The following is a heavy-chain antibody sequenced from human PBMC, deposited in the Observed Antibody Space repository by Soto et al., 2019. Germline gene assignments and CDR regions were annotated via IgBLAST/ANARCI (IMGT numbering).Heavy chain of an antibody. J-gene: IGHJ4*02. CDR2: ISYSGST. CDR1: GGSISSVNFY. V-gene: IGHV4-31*03. D-gene: IGHD6-13*01. Sequence: TLSLTCTVSGGSISSVNFYWNWIRQHPGKGLEWIGFISYSGSTYYNPSLRSRVTISVDTSKNHFSLKLSSVTAADTAVYFCARYRREAVAGYTLDNWGQGILVT. CDR3: ARYRREAVAGYTLDN.